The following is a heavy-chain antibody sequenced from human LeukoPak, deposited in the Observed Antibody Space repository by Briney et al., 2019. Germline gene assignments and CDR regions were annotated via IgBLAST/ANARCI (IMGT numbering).Heavy chain of an antibody. D-gene: IGHD2-8*01. CDR1: GFTFSSYN. CDR3: ARLPSLRLIDS. CDR2: ISTSGSTI. J-gene: IGHJ4*02. V-gene: IGHV3-48*01. Sequence: RGSLRLSCAVSGFTFSSYNMKWVRQAPGKGLEWVSYISTSGSTIYYADSVRGRFTISRDSGKNALYLQMNSLRAEDTAVYYCARLPSLRLIDSWGQGTLVTVSS.